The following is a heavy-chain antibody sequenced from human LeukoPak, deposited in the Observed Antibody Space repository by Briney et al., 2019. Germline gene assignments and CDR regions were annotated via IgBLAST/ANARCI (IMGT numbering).Heavy chain of an antibody. CDR2: IKQDGSET. CDR1: GFIFTTYW. V-gene: IGHV3-7*03. Sequence: GGSLRLSCGASGFIFTTYWMNWVRQAPGKGLEWVANIKQDGSETYYVDSVKGRFTISRDNDKNSVYLQMGSLRVEDTAIYYCAKGGRGLYSYGSYFDYWGQGTLVTVSS. J-gene: IGHJ4*02. CDR3: AKGGRGLYSYGSYFDY. D-gene: IGHD5-18*01.